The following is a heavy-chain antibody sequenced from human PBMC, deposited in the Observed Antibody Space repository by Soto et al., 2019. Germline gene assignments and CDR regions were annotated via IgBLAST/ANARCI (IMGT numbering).Heavy chain of an antibody. Sequence: EVQLVESGGGLVQPGGSLRLSCAASGFTFSSYWMHWVRQAPGKVLVWVSRINSDGSGTTYSDSVKGRFTISRDNAKNTLYLQMNSLRAEDTAVYYCARERYSSSSICDYWGQGTLVTVSS. V-gene: IGHV3-74*01. CDR1: GFTFSSYW. J-gene: IGHJ4*02. D-gene: IGHD6-6*01. CDR2: INSDGSGT. CDR3: ARERYSSSSICDY.